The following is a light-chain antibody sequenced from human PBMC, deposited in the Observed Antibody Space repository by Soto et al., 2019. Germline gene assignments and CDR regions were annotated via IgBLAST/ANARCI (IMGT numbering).Light chain of an antibody. CDR2: STR. CDR1: TGAVTSGYY. J-gene: IGLJ2*01. Sequence: QAVVTQEPSLTVSPGGTVTLTCASSTGAVTSGYYPSWFQRKPGQAPRALIYSTRNKYSWTPARFSGSLLGGKAALTLSGAQPEDEADYYCLIYIGLGKLVFGGGTKVTVL. CDR3: LIYIGLGKLV. V-gene: IGLV7-43*01.